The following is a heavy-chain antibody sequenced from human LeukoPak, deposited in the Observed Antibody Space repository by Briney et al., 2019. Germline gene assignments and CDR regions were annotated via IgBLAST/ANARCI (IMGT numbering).Heavy chain of an antibody. CDR1: GFTFSSYW. Sequence: GGSLRLSCETSGFTFSSYWISWVRQPPGKGLEWVANIKQDGSEKYYVDSVRGRFTISRDNAKNSVYLQMNSLRIEDTAVYYCAGLDYWGQGTLVTVSS. V-gene: IGHV3-7*03. CDR3: AGLDY. J-gene: IGHJ4*02. CDR2: IKQDGSEK.